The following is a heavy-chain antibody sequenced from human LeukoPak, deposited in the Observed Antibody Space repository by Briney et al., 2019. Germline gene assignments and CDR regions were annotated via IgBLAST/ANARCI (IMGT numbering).Heavy chain of an antibody. Sequence: PGGALRVSCAESRFTFSSYGRYGVREGPGEGREWGGFIRYYGSNKYYADSVKGQFTISRDNSKNTLFVEMHSLRVEDTAVYYCARALEGWLQVLGYWGRGTQVTVSS. J-gene: IGHJ4*02. D-gene: IGHD5-24*01. CDR3: ARALEGWLQVLGY. CDR2: IRYYGSNK. CDR1: RFTFSSYG. V-gene: IGHV3-30*02.